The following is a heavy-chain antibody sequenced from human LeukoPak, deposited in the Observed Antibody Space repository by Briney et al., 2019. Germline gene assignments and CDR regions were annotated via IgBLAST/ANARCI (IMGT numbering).Heavy chain of an antibody. Sequence: PSQTLSLTCAVSGGSLSSGGYSWSWIRQPPGKGLEWIGYIYHSGSTYYNPSLKSRVTISVDRSKNQFSLKLSSVTAADTAVYYCARGTHDFWSGPNWFDPWGQGTLVTVSS. D-gene: IGHD3-3*01. CDR2: IYHSGST. J-gene: IGHJ5*02. V-gene: IGHV4-30-2*01. CDR1: GGSLSSGGYS. CDR3: ARGTHDFWSGPNWFDP.